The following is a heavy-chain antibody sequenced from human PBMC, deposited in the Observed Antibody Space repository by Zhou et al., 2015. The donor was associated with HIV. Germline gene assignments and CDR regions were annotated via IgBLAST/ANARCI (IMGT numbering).Heavy chain of an antibody. V-gene: IGHV1-69*01. CDR3: ARAKMVAANHVAFLSPPYNWFDP. Sequence: SSYAISWVRQAPGQGLEWMGGIIPIFGTANYAQKFQGRVTITADESTSTAYMELSSLRSEDTAVYYCARAKMVAANHVAFLSPPYNWFDPWGQGTLVTVSS. CDR2: IIPIFGTA. CDR1: SSYA. D-gene: IGHD2-15*01. J-gene: IGHJ5*02.